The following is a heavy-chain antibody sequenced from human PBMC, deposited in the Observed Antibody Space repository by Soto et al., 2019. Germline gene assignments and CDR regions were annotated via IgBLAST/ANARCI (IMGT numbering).Heavy chain of an antibody. D-gene: IGHD3-3*01. CDR1: GGSISSSNYY. CDR2: ISYSGST. V-gene: IGHV4-39*01. Sequence: QLQLQESGPGLVKPSETLSLTCTVSGGSISSSNYYWGWIRQPPGQGLEWIGSISYSGSTYYNPSLKSRVTISVDTSKNQFSLKLSSVSAADTAVYYCARGHGGITVFGAPGHFDYWGQGTLVTVSS. CDR3: ARGHGGITVFGAPGHFDY. J-gene: IGHJ4*02.